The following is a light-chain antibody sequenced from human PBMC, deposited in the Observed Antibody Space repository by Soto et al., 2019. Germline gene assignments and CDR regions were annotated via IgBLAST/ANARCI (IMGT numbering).Light chain of an antibody. J-gene: IGKJ1*01. V-gene: IGKV2-24*01. CDR2: PVT. Sequence: DVVLTQTPLSSPVTLGQPASISCRSSQSLVHSDGGTYLSWLHQRPGQPPRLLISPVTNRFSGVPDRFSGGGAGTDFTLKISRVEAEDVVVYYCTQSTHFPRTFGQGTKVEIK. CDR1: QSLVHSDGGTY. CDR3: TQSTHFPRT.